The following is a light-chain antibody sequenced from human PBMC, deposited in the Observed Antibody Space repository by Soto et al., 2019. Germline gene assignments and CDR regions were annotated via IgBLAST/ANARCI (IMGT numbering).Light chain of an antibody. J-gene: IGLJ1*01. CDR1: SSDVGGYNY. V-gene: IGLV2-14*01. CDR3: SSYTSSSTPV. CDR2: EVS. Sequence: QSVQTQPASVSGSPGQSITISCTGTSSDVGGYNYVSWYQQHPGKAPKLMIYEVSNRPSGVSNRFSGSKSGNTASLTISGLQAEDEADYYCSSYTSSSTPVFGTGTKVTVL.